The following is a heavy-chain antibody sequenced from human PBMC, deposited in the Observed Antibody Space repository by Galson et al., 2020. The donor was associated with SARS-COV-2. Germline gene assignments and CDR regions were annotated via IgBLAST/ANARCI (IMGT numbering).Heavy chain of an antibody. D-gene: IGHD2-21*02. V-gene: IGHV4-59*08. Sequence: SETLSLTCTVSGGSISNYYWSWIRQSPGKALEWIGYIYYSGSTNYNASLRSRVTISVDTSKNQFSLRVSSVTAADTAVYYCARKPRGDLGDFDYWGQGALVTVSS. J-gene: IGHJ4*02. CDR1: GGSISNYY. CDR2: IYYSGST. CDR3: ARKPRGDLGDFDY.